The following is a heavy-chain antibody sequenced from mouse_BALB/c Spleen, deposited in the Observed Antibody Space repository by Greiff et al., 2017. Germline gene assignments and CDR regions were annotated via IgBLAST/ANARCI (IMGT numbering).Heavy chain of an antibody. Sequence: EVQLVESGGGLVKPGGSLKLSCAASGFTFSDYYMYWVRQTPEKRLEWVATISDGGSYTYYPDSVKGRFTISRDNAKNNLYLQMSSLKSEDTAMYVCARGGTTLDDWGEGTSVTVSS. CDR2: ISDGGSYT. D-gene: IGHD1-1*01. CDR3: ARGGTTLDD. J-gene: IGHJ4*01. CDR1: GFTFSDYY. V-gene: IGHV5-4*02.